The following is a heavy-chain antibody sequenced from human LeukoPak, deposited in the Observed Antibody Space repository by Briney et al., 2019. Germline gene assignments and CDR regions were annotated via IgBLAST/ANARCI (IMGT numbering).Heavy chain of an antibody. Sequence: TGGSLRLSCAASGFNFRSYWMYWVRQVPGKGLVWVSGIKGDASSTTYADSVKGRFTISRDNAKNTVYLQMNSLRVEDTALYYCARDLRVGGWGQGTLVTVSS. CDR3: ARDLRVGG. CDR2: IKGDASST. V-gene: IGHV3-74*01. D-gene: IGHD3-16*01. CDR1: GFNFRSYW. J-gene: IGHJ4*02.